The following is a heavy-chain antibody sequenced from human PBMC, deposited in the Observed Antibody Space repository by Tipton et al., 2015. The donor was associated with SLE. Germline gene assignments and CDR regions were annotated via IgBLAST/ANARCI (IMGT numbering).Heavy chain of an antibody. V-gene: IGHV4-61*02. J-gene: IGHJ6*03. D-gene: IGHD6-13*01. CDR2: IYTSGST. Sequence: TLSLTCTVSGGSISSGGYYWSWIRQPAGKGLEWIGRIYTSGSTNYNPSLKSRVTMSVDTSKNQFSLKLSSVTAADTAVYYCARRGQQLTTSYYYYYYMDVWGKGTTVTVSS. CDR1: GGSISSGGYY. CDR3: ARRGQQLTTSYYYYYYMDV.